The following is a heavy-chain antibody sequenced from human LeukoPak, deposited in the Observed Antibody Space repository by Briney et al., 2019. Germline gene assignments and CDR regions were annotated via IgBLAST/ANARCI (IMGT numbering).Heavy chain of an antibody. CDR3: ARGAPGYGGLPTELDS. V-gene: IGHV3-21*01. CDR2: ISGSTTFI. CDR1: GFRFSDFS. D-gene: IGHD4-23*01. J-gene: IGHJ4*02. Sequence: GGSLRLSCAASGFRFSDFSMNWVRQAPGTGLEWVSSISGSTTFIFYADSVKGRFTISRDNAKNSLDLQMNSLRADDTAVYYCARGAPGYGGLPTELDSWGQGALVTVSS.